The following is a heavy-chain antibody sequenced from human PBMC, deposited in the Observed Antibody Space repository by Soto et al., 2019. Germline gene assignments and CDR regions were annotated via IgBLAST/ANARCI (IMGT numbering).Heavy chain of an antibody. CDR2: IYYSGST. V-gene: IGHV4-31*11. CDR1: GGTISSGGYY. D-gene: IGHD2-15*01. J-gene: IGHJ6*01. Sequence: TYAVSGGTISSGGYYWSWIRQHPGKGLEWIGYIYYSGSTYYNQSLKSRVTISVDTSKNQFSLKLSSVTAADTAGYDGASSYRSGIKNLDVGGQGTTVT. CDR3: ASSYRSGIKNLDV.